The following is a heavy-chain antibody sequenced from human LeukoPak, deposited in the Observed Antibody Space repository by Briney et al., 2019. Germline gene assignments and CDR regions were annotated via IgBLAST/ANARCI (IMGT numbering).Heavy chain of an antibody. CDR3: AKNNATVRYFQH. V-gene: IGHV1-2*04. D-gene: IGHD4-17*01. CDR2: INPNSGGT. J-gene: IGHJ1*01. CDR1: GYTFTGYY. Sequence: ASVKVSCKASGYTFTGYYMHWVRQAPGQGLEWMGWINPNSGGTNYAQKFQGWVTMTRNTSISTAYMELSSLRSEDTAVYYCAKNNATVRYFQHWGQGTLVTVSS.